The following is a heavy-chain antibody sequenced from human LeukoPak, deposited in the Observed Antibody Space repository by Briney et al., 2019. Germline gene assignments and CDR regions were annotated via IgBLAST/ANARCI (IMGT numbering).Heavy chain of an antibody. J-gene: IGHJ4*02. CDR3: ARRSGSYLTYYFDY. CDR2: INHSGST. Sequence: PSETLSLTCTVSGGSISSYYWSWIRQPPGKGLEWIGEINHSGSTNYNPSLKSRVTISVDTSKNQFSLKLSSVTAADTAVYYCARRSGSYLTYYFDYWGQGTLVTVSS. V-gene: IGHV4-34*01. D-gene: IGHD1-26*01. CDR1: GGSISSYY.